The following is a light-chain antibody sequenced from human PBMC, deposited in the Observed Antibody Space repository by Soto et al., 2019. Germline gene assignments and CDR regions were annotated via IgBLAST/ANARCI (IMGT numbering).Light chain of an antibody. CDR1: SSDIGAFTF. Sequence: QSALTQPASVSGSPGQSITISCTGTSSDIGAFTFVFWYQQHPGKVPKLMIFDVNRRPSGVSDRFSGSKSGNTASLTISGLQAEDEGDYYCSSYTSSSTHVFGSGTKVTVL. CDR2: DVN. CDR3: SSYTSSSTHV. J-gene: IGLJ1*01. V-gene: IGLV2-14*03.